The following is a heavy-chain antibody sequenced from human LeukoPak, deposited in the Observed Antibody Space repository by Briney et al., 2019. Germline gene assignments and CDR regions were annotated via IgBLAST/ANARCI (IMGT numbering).Heavy chain of an antibody. J-gene: IGHJ4*02. D-gene: IGHD3-10*02. CDR2: IYWDDDK. Sequence: SGPTLVKPTQTLTLTCTFSGFSLTTHGVGVGWIRQPPGKALEWLGNIYWDDDKRYSPSLRSRLTITKDTSKSQVVPSMTNMDPVNTATYYCPHRHEVVRGFVVTFASWGQGTLVTVSS. CDR1: GFSLTTHGVG. V-gene: IGHV2-5*02. CDR3: PHRHEVVRGFVVTFAS.